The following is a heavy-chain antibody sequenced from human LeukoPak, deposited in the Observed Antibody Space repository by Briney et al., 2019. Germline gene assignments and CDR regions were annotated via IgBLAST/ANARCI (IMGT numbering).Heavy chain of an antibody. J-gene: IGHJ4*02. CDR2: ISAYNGNT. CDR1: GYTFTSYG. Sequence: ASVKVSCKASGYTFTSYGISWVRQAPGQGLEWMGWISAYNGNTNYAQKLQGRVTMTADTSTSTAYMELRSLRSDDTAVYYCARGQGSYSSSWFDYWGQGTLVTVSS. V-gene: IGHV1-18*01. D-gene: IGHD6-13*01. CDR3: ARGQGSYSSSWFDY.